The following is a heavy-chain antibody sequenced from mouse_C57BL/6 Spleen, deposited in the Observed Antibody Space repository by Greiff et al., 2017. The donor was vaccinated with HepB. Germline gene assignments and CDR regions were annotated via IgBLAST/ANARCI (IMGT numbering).Heavy chain of an antibody. CDR3: ARTATVEPHYYAMDY. D-gene: IGHD1-1*01. Sequence: QVQLKESGPGLVAPSQSLSITCTVSGFSLTSYAISWVRQPPGKGLEWLGVIWTGGGTNYNSALKSRLSISKDNSKSQVFLKMNSLKTDDTARYYCARTATVEPHYYAMDYWGQGTSVTVSS. V-gene: IGHV2-9-1*01. J-gene: IGHJ4*01. CDR2: IWTGGGT. CDR1: GFSLTSYA.